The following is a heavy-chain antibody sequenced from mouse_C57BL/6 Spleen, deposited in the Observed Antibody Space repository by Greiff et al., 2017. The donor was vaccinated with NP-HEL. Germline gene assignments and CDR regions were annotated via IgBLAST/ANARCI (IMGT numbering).Heavy chain of an antibody. J-gene: IGHJ2*01. D-gene: IGHD2-1*01. V-gene: IGHV1-53*01. CDR3: AKAYGNYVYYFDY. CDR2: INPSNGGT. Sequence: VQLQQPGTELVKPGASVKLSCKASGYTFTSYWMHWVKQRPGHGLEWIGNINPSNGGTNYNEKFKSKATLTVDKSSSTAYMQLSSLTSEDSAVYYCAKAYGNYVYYFDYWGQGTTLTVSS. CDR1: GYTFTSYW.